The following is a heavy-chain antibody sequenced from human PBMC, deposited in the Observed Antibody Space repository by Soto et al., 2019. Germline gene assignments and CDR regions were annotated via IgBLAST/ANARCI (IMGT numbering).Heavy chain of an antibody. CDR3: ARDSCGGSCQFDY. D-gene: IGHD2-15*01. CDR2: ISSSSSYI. V-gene: IGHV3-21*01. CDR1: GFTFSSYS. J-gene: IGHJ4*02. Sequence: PGGSLRLSCAASGFTFSSYSMNWVRQAPGKGLEWVSSISSSSSYIYYADSVKGRFTISRDNAKNSLYLQMNSLRAEDTAVYYCARDSCGGSCQFDYWGQGTLVTVSS.